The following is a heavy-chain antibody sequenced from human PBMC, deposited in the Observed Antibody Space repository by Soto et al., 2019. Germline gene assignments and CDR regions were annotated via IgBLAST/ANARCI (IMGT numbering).Heavy chain of an antibody. CDR3: GGYHVLTGYHGYGMDV. Sequence: QLTLKASGPTLVKPTQTLTLTCTFSGFSLSTGGVGVGWIRQPPGKAPEWLALIYWNDDKRYSPSLNSRLTITKDTSKNQVVLTMSNMDPVDTATYYCGGYHVLTGYHGYGMDVWGQGTTVTVSS. D-gene: IGHD3-9*01. CDR1: GFSLSTGGVG. CDR2: IYWNDDK. J-gene: IGHJ6*02. V-gene: IGHV2-5*01.